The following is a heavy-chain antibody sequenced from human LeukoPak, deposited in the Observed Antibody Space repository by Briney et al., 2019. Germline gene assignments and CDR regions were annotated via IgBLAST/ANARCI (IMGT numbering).Heavy chain of an antibody. V-gene: IGHV4-34*01. D-gene: IGHD5-12*01. CDR3: ARGPQWLRFSCGFDY. Sequence: SETLSLTCAVYGGSFSGYYWSWIRQPPGKGLEWIGEINHSGSTNYNPSFKSRVTISVDTSKNQFSLKLSSVTAADTAVYYCARGPQWLRFSCGFDYWGQGTLVTVSS. J-gene: IGHJ4*02. CDR1: GGSFSGYY. CDR2: INHSGST.